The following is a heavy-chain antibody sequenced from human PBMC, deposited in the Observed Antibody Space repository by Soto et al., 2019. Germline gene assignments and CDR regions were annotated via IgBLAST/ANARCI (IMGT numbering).Heavy chain of an antibody. V-gene: IGHV3-7*01. Sequence: EVQLVESGGGLVQPGGSLRLSCAASAFTFNTSWMNWVRQAPGKGLEWVASTEPDGSVKYYVDSVKGRFTISRDNANNSLYLQMNSLRAEDTAVYYCARDRAYQCFDLWGQGTLVTVAS. CDR3: ARDRAYQCFDL. D-gene: IGHD6-19*01. CDR2: TEPDGSVK. J-gene: IGHJ5*02. CDR1: AFTFNTSW.